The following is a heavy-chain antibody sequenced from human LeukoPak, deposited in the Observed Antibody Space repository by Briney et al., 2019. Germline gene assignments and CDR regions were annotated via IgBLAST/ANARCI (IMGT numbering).Heavy chain of an antibody. J-gene: IGHJ4*02. CDR2: INPDSGGR. Sequence: ASVKVSCKASGYTFTGYYIHWVRQAPGQGLEWMGWINPDSGGRKSAQKFQGRVTMTRDTSISTAYMELSRLRSDDTAVYYCARDLEGLERYFDYWGQGTLVTVSP. V-gene: IGHV1-2*02. D-gene: IGHD1-1*01. CDR1: GYTFTGYY. CDR3: ARDLEGLERYFDY.